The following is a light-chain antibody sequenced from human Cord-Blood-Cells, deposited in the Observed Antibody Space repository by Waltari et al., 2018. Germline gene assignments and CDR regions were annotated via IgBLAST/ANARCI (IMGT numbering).Light chain of an antibody. CDR3: QQRSNWPT. CDR2: DAS. Sequence: EIVLTQSPATLSLSPGERATLSCRASQSVSSYLAWYQQKPGQAPRLRIYDASTRATGIPARFSGSGSGTDFTLTISSREPEDFAVDYCQQRSNWPTFGQGTKVEIK. CDR1: QSVSSY. V-gene: IGKV3-11*01. J-gene: IGKJ1*01.